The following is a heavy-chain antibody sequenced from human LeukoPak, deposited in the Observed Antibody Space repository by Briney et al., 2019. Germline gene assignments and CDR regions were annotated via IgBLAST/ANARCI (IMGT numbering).Heavy chain of an antibody. CDR3: ARGASGTLYDAFDI. CDR1: GGSISSGGYY. D-gene: IGHD1-26*01. CDR2: IYYSGST. Sequence: SETLSLTCTVSGGSISSGGYYWSWIRQHPGKGLEWIGYIYYSGSTYYNPSLKSRVTISVDTSKNQFSLKLSSVTAADTAVYYCARGASGTLYDAFDIWGQGTMVTVSS. V-gene: IGHV4-31*03. J-gene: IGHJ3*02.